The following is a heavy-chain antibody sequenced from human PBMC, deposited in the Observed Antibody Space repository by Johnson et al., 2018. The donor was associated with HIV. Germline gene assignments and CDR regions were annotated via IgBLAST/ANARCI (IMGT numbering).Heavy chain of an antibody. J-gene: IGHJ3*02. D-gene: IGHD2/OR15-2a*01. V-gene: IGHV3-53*01. CDR3: TTEVYRMTAFDI. CDR2: IYSGGAT. CDR1: GFTVSSHY. Sequence: VQLVESGGGLIQPGGSLRLSCAASGFTVSSHYMSWVRQSPGKGLEWLSVIYSGGATYYADSVQGRFTVSRDSSKNTLYLQMNSLRAEDTAVYYCTTEVYRMTAFDIWGQGTMVTVSS.